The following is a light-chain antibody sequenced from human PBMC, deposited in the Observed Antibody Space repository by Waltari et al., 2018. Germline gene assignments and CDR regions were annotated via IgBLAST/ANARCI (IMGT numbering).Light chain of an antibody. Sequence: EIVMTQSPATLSVSPGERATLYCRASQSVSSNLAWYQQKPGPAPRPLIYGAATRATGIPARVSGSGSRTEFTLTISSLQSEDFAVYYCQQYNNWPWTFGQGTKVEIK. CDR3: QQYNNWPWT. J-gene: IGKJ1*01. V-gene: IGKV3-15*01. CDR2: GAA. CDR1: QSVSSN.